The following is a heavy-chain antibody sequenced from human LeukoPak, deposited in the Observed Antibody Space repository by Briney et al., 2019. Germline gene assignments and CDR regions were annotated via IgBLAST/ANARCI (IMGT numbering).Heavy chain of an antibody. D-gene: IGHD3-22*01. Sequence: GGSLRLSCAASGFTFRRNAMTWVRQAPGKGLEWVSTITGSAESAYYADSVKGRFSISRDNSKNTLYLQLKSLRAEDTAVYYCAKDESSGYYYLDSWGQGTLVTVSS. CDR2: ITGSAESA. CDR3: AKDESSGYYYLDS. J-gene: IGHJ5*01. V-gene: IGHV3-23*01. CDR1: GFTFRRNA.